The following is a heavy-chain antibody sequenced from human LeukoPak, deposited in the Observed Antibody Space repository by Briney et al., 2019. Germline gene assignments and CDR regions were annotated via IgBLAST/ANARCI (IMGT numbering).Heavy chain of an antibody. V-gene: IGHV4-34*01. CDR3: AREAYGSGSYAYYYMDV. D-gene: IGHD3-10*01. CDR1: GGSFSGYY. Sequence: SETLSLTCAVYGGSFSGYYWSWIRQPPGKGLEWIGEINHSGCTNYNPSLKSRVTISVDTSKNQFSLKLSSVTAADTAVYYCAREAYGSGSYAYYYMDVWGKGTTVTISS. CDR2: INHSGCT. J-gene: IGHJ6*03.